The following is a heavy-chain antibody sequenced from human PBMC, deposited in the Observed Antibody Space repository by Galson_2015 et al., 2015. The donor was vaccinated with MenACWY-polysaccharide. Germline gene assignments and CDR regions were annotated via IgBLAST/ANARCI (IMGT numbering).Heavy chain of an antibody. CDR3: ATQDWGQPGG. CDR1: GITFRYPA. Sequence: SLRLSCAASGITFRYPAMNWVRQAPGKGLEWVPGINGYGDSPHHADSVKGRFNISREHSKNTFYLQMNSLRAEDTAIYYCATQDWGQPGGWGQGTLVTVSS. V-gene: IGHV3-23*01. CDR2: INGYGDSP. J-gene: IGHJ4*02. D-gene: IGHD7-27*01.